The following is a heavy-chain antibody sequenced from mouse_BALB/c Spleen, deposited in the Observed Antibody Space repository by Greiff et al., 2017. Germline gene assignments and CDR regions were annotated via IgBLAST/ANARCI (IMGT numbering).Heavy chain of an antibody. CDR2: IDPANGNT. J-gene: IGHJ4*01. Sequence: VQLQQSGAELVKPGASVKLSCTASGFNIKDTYMHWVKQRPEQGLEWIGRIDPANGNTKYDPKFQGKATITADTSSNTAYLQLSSLTSEDTAVYYCARRVYDGLYYYAMDYWGQGTSVTVSS. CDR1: GFNIKDTY. CDR3: ARRVYDGLYYYAMDY. D-gene: IGHD2-3*01. V-gene: IGHV14-3*02.